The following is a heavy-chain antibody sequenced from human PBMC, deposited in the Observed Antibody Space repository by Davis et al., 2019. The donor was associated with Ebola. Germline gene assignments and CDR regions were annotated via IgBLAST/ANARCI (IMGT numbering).Heavy chain of an antibody. V-gene: IGHV3-23*01. D-gene: IGHD6-19*01. J-gene: IGHJ5*02. CDR3: ARDAYSSGYNWFDP. CDR1: GFTFTSYA. Sequence: GGSLRLSCAASGFTFTSYAMSWVRQAPGKGLEWVSAISGSGGSTYYADSVKGRFTISRDNSKNTLYLQMNSLRAEDTAVYYCARDAYSSGYNWFDPWGQGTLVTVSS. CDR2: ISGSGGST.